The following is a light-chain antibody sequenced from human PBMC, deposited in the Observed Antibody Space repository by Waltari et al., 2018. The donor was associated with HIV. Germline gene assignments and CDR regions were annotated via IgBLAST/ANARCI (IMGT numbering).Light chain of an antibody. CDR2: DDS. J-gene: IGLJ3*02. Sequence: SYVMTQTPSVSVAPGQTARITCGGNDIGSKSVQWYQQKAGQAPVVVGYDDSDRPSGIPGRFAGANSGNTATLTISRVEAGDEADYYCQVWESSNESWVFGGGTKLTVL. CDR3: QVWESSNESWV. CDR1: DIGSKS. V-gene: IGLV3-21*02.